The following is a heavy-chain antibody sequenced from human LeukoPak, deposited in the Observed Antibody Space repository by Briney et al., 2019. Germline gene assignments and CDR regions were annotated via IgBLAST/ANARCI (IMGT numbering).Heavy chain of an antibody. Sequence: SETLSLTCTVSGGSISSYYWSWIRQPPGKGLEWIGYIHYSGNTNYNPSLKSRVTISVDTSKNQFSLKLSSVTAADTAVYYCARDQYYDILTGYLGPLPFDPWGQGTLVTVSS. CDR2: IHYSGNT. J-gene: IGHJ5*02. V-gene: IGHV4-59*12. CDR1: GGSISSYY. D-gene: IGHD3-9*01. CDR3: ARDQYYDILTGYLGPLPFDP.